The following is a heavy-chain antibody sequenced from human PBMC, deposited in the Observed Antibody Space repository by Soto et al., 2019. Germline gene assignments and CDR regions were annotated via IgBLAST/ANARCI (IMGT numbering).Heavy chain of an antibody. D-gene: IGHD3-10*01. V-gene: IGHV1-18*01. Sequence: QVQLVQSGAEVKKPGASVKVSCKASGYTFTSYGISWVRQAPGQGLEWMGWINVYNGNTNYAQKLQGRVTMTTVTSTSTAYLDLRSLRSDDTAVYFCARDTSRGEYDYWGQGTLVTVSS. CDR1: GYTFTSYG. CDR2: INVYNGNT. J-gene: IGHJ4*02. CDR3: ARDTSRGEYDY.